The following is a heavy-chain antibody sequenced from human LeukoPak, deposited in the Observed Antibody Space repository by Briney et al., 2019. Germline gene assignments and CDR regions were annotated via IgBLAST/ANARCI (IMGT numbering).Heavy chain of an antibody. CDR2: IYYSGST. Sequence: SETLSLTCTVSGGSISSSSYYWGWIRQPPGKGLEWIGSIYYSGSTYYNPSLKSRVTISVDTSKNQFSLKLSSVTAADTAVYYCASEPYSNYDYYYYMDVWGKGTTVTVS. CDR3: ASEPYSNYDYYYYMDV. D-gene: IGHD4-11*01. J-gene: IGHJ6*03. CDR1: GGSISSSSYY. V-gene: IGHV4-39*01.